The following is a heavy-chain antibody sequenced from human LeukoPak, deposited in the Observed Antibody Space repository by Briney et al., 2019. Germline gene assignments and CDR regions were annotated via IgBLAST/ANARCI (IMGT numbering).Heavy chain of an antibody. D-gene: IGHD4-17*01. J-gene: IGHJ3*02. CDR3: LYGDYPADAFDI. CDR1: GYTFTGYY. V-gene: IGHV1-2*02. CDR2: INPNSGGT. Sequence: ASVKVSCKASGYTFTGYYMHWVRQAPGQGLEWMGWINPNSGGTNYAQKFQGRVTMTRDTSISTAYMELSRLRSDDTAVYYCLYGDYPADAFDIWGQGAMVTVSS.